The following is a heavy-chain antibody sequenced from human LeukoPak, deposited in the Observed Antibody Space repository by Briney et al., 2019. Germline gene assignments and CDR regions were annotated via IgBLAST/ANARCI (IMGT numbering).Heavy chain of an antibody. CDR1: GYTFTAYY. J-gene: IGHJ6*03. V-gene: IGHV1-2*02. D-gene: IGHD3-10*01. CDR2: INPNSAGT. Sequence: ASVKVSCKASGYTFTAYYIHWVRQAPGQGLEWMGWINPNSAGTNYAKNFQGRVTMTRDTSISTAYMELSSLRSEDTAVYYCARVADITMVRGAPYYYYYMDVWGKGTTVTISS. CDR3: ARVADITMVRGAPYYYYYMDV.